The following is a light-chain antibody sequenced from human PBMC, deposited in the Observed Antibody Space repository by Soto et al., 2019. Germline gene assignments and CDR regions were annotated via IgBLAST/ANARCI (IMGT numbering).Light chain of an antibody. CDR3: QHYQTCLPLT. V-gene: IGKV3-20*01. J-gene: IGKJ4*01. CDR1: QDIGSSN. CDR2: GAS. Sequence: EIVLPQSPCTLSLSPGERSTLSCISIQDIGSSNVAWYQHKPGLAPRLLLYGASSRATGIPDRFSGGGSGTDFTLTISRLEPEDFGVYYCQHYQTCLPLTFGGGTKVDIK.